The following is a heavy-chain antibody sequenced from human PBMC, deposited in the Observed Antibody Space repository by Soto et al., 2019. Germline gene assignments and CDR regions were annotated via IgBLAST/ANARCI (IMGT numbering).Heavy chain of an antibody. Sequence: PSETLSLTCTVSGGSITSGGYSWSWIRQSTGQGLEWIGYIYQSGSAFYNPSLKTRATILVDRSKNQFSLNLTCVTAAAPAVYFCPRALYGLERCGQGTTVTV. CDR3: PRALYGLER. J-gene: IGHJ6*02. CDR2: IYQSGSA. CDR1: GGSITSGGYS. V-gene: IGHV4-30-2*06.